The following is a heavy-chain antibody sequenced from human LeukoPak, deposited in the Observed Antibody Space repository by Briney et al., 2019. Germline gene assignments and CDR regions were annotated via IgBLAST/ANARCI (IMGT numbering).Heavy chain of an antibody. J-gene: IGHJ3*01. Sequence: GGSLRLSCAAPGFTFSRNGMHWVRQAPGKGLEWVAVILPDGSDKYYADSVTGRSTISRDNSKNTLYLQMNSLRADDTAVYYRARNARDSVFDLWGQGTMVTVSS. V-gene: IGHV3-33*01. CDR3: ARNARDSVFDL. CDR2: ILPDGSDK. CDR1: GFTFSRNG.